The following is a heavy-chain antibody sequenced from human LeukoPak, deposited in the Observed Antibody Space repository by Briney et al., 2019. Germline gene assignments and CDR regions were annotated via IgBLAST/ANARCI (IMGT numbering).Heavy chain of an antibody. CDR2: INPNSGGT. J-gene: IGHJ4*02. CDR1: GYTFSGYY. Sequence: ASVKVSCKASGYTFSGYYLHWVRQAPGQGLEWVGWINPNSGGTSYAQKFQGRVTVTRDASISTAYMELSRLRSDDTAVYYCARALKQDYWGQGTLVTVSS. V-gene: IGHV1-2*02. CDR3: ARALKQDY.